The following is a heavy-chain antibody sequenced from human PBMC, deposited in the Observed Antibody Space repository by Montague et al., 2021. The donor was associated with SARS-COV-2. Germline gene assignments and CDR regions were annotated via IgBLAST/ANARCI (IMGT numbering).Heavy chain of an antibody. J-gene: IGHJ6*02. CDR3: ARDHMTILFMVYYYGMDV. V-gene: IGHV4-4*07. Sequence: SETLSLTCTVSGGSISSYYWSWIRQPAGKGLEWSGRSYPSGSTXXXHSXXXRVTMSVVTSKDQFSLKPSSATAADTAVYYCARDHMTILFMVYYYGMDVWGQGTTVTVSS. CDR1: GGSISSYY. D-gene: IGHD4/OR15-4a*01. CDR2: SYPSGST.